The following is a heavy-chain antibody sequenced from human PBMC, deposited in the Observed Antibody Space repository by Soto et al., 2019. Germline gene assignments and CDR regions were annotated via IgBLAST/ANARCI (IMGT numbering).Heavy chain of an antibody. CDR2: IVVGSGNT. CDR1: GFSFTSSA. D-gene: IGHD3-22*01. CDR3: AACLYSGYFFRSFDY. J-gene: IGHJ4*02. Sequence: QMQLVQSGPEVKKPGTLVKVSCKASGFSFTSSAMQWVRQARGQRLEWIGWIVVGSGNTNYAQKFQERVTITRDMSTSTAYMELSSLRSEDTAVYYCAACLYSGYFFRSFDYWGQGTLVTVSS. V-gene: IGHV1-58*02.